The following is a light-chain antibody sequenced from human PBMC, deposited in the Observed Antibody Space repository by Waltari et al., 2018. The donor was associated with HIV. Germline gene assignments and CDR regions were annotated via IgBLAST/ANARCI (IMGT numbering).Light chain of an antibody. CDR1: TATNLAIDD. CDR3: AAWDDSLSGYV. CDR2: QTD. J-gene: IGLJ1*01. V-gene: IGLV1-47*01. Sequence: QSVLSQPPSASGTPGQRLTISCSASTATNLAIDDVRWFRQVPGAAPRLLMYQTDQRPSWVTDRFSGSKSGTSASLVISGLRSEDEAHYYCAAWDDSLSGYVFGTGTKVIVL.